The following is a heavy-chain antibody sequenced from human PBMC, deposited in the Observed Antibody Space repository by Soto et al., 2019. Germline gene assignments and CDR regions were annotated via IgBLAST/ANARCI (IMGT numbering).Heavy chain of an antibody. J-gene: IGHJ4*02. V-gene: IGHV1-3*01. Sequence: QVQLVQSGAEVKKPGASVKVSCKASGYTFTSYAMHWVHQAPGQRLEWMGWINAGNGNTKYSQKFQGRVTITRDTSASTAYMELSSLRSEDTAVYYCARSIVVVTSFDYWGEGTMVTVSS. CDR1: GYTFTSYA. D-gene: IGHD3-22*01. CDR2: INAGNGNT. CDR3: ARSIVVVTSFDY.